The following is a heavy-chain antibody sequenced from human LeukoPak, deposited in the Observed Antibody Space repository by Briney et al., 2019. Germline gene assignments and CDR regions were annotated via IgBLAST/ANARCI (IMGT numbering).Heavy chain of an antibody. D-gene: IGHD1-26*01. V-gene: IGHV4-30-4*08. J-gene: IGHJ3*02. CDR1: GGSISSGDYY. Sequence: SETLSLTCTVSGGSISSGDYYWSWIRQPPGKGLERIGYIYYSGSTYYNPSLKSRVTISVDTSKNQFSLKLSSVTAADTAVYYCARFRSLLHAFDIWGQGTMATVSS. CDR3: ARFRSLLHAFDI. CDR2: IYYSGST.